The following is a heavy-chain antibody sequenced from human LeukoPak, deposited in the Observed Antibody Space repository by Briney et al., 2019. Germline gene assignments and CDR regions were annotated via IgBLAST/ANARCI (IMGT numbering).Heavy chain of an antibody. V-gene: IGHV1-2*02. CDR3: ARDLSEDDFWSGSNC. CDR1: GYTFTGYY. CDR2: INPNSGDT. Sequence: ASVKVSCKASGYTFTGYYMHWVRQAPGQGHEWMGWINPNSGDTNYAQKFQGRVTMARDTSISTAYMELSRLRSDDTAVYYCARDLSEDDFWSGSNCWGQGTLVTVSS. J-gene: IGHJ4*02. D-gene: IGHD3-3*01.